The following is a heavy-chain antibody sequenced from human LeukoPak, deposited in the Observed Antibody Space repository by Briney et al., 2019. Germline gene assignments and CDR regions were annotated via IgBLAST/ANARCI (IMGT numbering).Heavy chain of an antibody. Sequence: PGGSLRLSCAASGFTFSDYYMSWIRQAPGKGLEWVANIKQDGSEKDYVDSVKGRFTISRDNAKNSLYLQMNSLRAEDTAVYYCARVASLAVAGFFDYWGQGILVTVSS. CDR3: ARVASLAVAGFFDY. V-gene: IGHV3-7*01. CDR2: IKQDGSEK. D-gene: IGHD6-19*01. CDR1: GFTFSDYY. J-gene: IGHJ4*02.